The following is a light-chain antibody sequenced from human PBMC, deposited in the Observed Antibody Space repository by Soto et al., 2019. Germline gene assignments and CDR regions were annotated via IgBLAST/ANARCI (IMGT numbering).Light chain of an antibody. CDR3: QQSYSTPGT. V-gene: IGKV1-39*01. Sequence: DIQMTQSPSSLSASVGDRVTITCRASQSISSYLNWYQQKPGKAAKLLIYAASSLQSGVPSRFSGSGSGTDFTLTISSLQPEDFATYYCQQSYSTPGTFGPGTKVDIK. J-gene: IGKJ3*01. CDR1: QSISSY. CDR2: AAS.